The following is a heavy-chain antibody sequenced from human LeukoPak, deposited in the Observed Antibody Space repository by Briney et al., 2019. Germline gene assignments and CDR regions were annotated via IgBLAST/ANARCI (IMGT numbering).Heavy chain of an antibody. CDR1: GFTFSSYW. CDR3: ARSLWPEDY. CDR2: IKQDGSEK. V-gene: IGHV3-7*01. D-gene: IGHD5-18*01. J-gene: IGHJ4*02. Sequence: GSLGLSCAASGFTFSSYWMSWVRQAPGKGLEWVANIKQDGSEKNYVDSVKGRFTISRDNAKTSLYLQMNSLRAEDTAVYYCARSLWPEDYWGQGTLVTVSS.